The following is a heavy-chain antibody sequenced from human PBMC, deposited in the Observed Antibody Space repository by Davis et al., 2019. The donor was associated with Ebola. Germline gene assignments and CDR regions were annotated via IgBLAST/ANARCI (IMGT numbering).Heavy chain of an antibody. D-gene: IGHD5-24*01. V-gene: IGHV1-2*02. CDR1: GYTFTGHY. Sequence: ASVKVSCKASGYTFTGHYVHWVRQSPGQGLEWMGWLDPDSGDTNIAQEFQGRVTMTRDTSINTSYMELSRLRSDDTAIYYCLRTRRDGYNPFIDYWGQGTVVNVSS. CDR3: LRTRRDGYNPFIDY. CDR2: LDPDSGDT. J-gene: IGHJ4*02.